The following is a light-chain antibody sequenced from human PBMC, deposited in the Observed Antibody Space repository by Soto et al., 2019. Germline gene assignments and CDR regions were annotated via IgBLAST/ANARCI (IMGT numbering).Light chain of an antibody. Sequence: EIVMTQSPATLSVSPGERATLSCRASQSVSSNLAWYQQKPGQAPRLLIYGASTRATGIPARFSGSGSGTECTLTISSLQSEDFAVYYCQQYNNWPSTFGPGTKVDIK. CDR3: QQYNNWPST. J-gene: IGKJ3*01. CDR2: GAS. CDR1: QSVSSN. V-gene: IGKV3-15*01.